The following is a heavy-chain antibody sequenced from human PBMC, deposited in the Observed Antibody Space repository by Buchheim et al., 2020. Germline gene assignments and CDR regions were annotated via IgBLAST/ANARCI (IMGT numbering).Heavy chain of an antibody. J-gene: IGHJ4*02. V-gene: IGHV3-23*01. D-gene: IGHD3-22*01. Sequence: EVQLLESGGGLVQRGGSLRLSCAASGFTFSNYAVNWVRQAPGKGLEWVSGISGSGESTYYADSVTGRFTIYRENSKNTLYLKMNILRAEDTAVYYCAKDRKAYYYDTSAYYPHFDYWGQGTL. CDR3: AKDRKAYYYDTSAYYPHFDY. CDR1: GFTFSNYA. CDR2: ISGSGEST.